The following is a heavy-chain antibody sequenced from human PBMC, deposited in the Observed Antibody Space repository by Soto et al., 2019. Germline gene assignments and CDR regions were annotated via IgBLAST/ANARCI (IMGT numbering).Heavy chain of an antibody. CDR2: IKEDGSEK. CDR3: ARGSGWCDY. CDR1: GFSFSSYW. Sequence: EGQLVESGGDLVQLGGSLRLSCAASGFSFSSYWMTWARQAPGKGLEWVANIKEDGSEKYYVDSVKGRFTISRDNAKNSLYLQMNSLRADDTAVYYCARGSGWCDYWGQGTLVTVSS. J-gene: IGHJ4*02. V-gene: IGHV3-7*01. D-gene: IGHD6-19*01.